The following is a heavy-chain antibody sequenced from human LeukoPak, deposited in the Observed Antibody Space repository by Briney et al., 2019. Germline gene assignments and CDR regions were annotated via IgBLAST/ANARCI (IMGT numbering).Heavy chain of an antibody. CDR2: VYYTGST. CDR1: ADSITYYY. V-gene: IGHV4-59*01. D-gene: IGHD3-10*01. J-gene: IGHJ4*02. CDR3: ATGRVYYGSEY. Sequence: SETLSLTCAVPADSITYYYWSLIRQPPGKGLEWIGYVYYTGSTNYNPSLKSRLTISLDTSNNQFSLKLSSVTAADTAVYYCATGRVYYGSEYWGQGTLVTVSS.